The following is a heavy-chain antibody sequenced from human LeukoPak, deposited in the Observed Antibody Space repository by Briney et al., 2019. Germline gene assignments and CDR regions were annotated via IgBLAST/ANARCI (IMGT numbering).Heavy chain of an antibody. Sequence: ASVKVPCKASGYTFTGYYMHWVRQAPGQGLEWMGRINPNSGGTNYAQKFQGRVTMTRDTSISTAYMELSRLRSDDTAVYYCARVPTRGYYYDSSGYYYVSWGQGTLVTVSS. CDR2: INPNSGGT. CDR3: ARVPTRGYYYDSSGYYYVS. CDR1: GYTFTGYY. V-gene: IGHV1-2*06. D-gene: IGHD3-22*01. J-gene: IGHJ5*02.